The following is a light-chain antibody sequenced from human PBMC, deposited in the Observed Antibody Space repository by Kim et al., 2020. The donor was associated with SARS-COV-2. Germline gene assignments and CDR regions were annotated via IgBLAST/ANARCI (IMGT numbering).Light chain of an antibody. J-gene: IGLJ1*01. CDR3: NSYTSSGTLFA. CDR2: DVS. V-gene: IGLV2-14*03. CDR1: SSDAGGYNY. Sequence: QSALTQPASVSGSPGQSITISCTGTSSDAGGYNYVSWYQQHSGKAPKFMIYDVSNRPSGVSNRFSGSKSGNTASLTISGLQAEDEADYYYNSYTSSGTLFAFGTGTQGHRP.